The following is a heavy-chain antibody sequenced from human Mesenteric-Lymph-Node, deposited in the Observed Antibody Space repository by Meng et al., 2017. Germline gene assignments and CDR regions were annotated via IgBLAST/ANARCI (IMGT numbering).Heavy chain of an antibody. D-gene: IGHD1-26*01. CDR2: INRYNGNT. Sequence: QAKLVKSGAGLKTPGPSVKVSCTASGYTLSSDGFSWVRQAPGQGLEWMGWINRYNGNTDYAQKFQGRVTMTTDTSTSTAYMELRSLRSDDTAVYYCARVEVGITSGDYWGQGTLVTVSS. V-gene: IGHV1-18*01. J-gene: IGHJ4*02. CDR3: ARVEVGITSGDY. CDR1: GYTLSSDG.